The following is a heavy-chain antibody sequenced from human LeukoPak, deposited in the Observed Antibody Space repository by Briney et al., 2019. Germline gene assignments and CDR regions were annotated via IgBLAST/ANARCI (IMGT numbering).Heavy chain of an antibody. J-gene: IGHJ5*02. Sequence: PSETLSLTCTVSSGSISSYYWSWIRQPPGKGLEWIGYIYYSGSTNYNPSLKSRVTISVDTSKNQFSLKLSSVTAADTAVYYCARIYYYDSSGYSNWFDPWGQGTLVTVSS. V-gene: IGHV4-59*01. CDR2: IYYSGST. D-gene: IGHD3-22*01. CDR1: SGSISSYY. CDR3: ARIYYYDSSGYSNWFDP.